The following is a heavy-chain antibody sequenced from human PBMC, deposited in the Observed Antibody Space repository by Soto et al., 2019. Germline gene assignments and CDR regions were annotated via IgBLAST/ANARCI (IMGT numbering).Heavy chain of an antibody. CDR1: GFTFSSYS. J-gene: IGHJ6*02. Sequence: KPGGSLRLSCAASGFTFSSYSMNWVRQAPGKGLEWVSSISSSSSYIYYADSVKGRFTISRDNAKNSLYLQMNSLRAEDTAVYYCARDGYSRFQTYYYGMDVWGQGTTVTVSS. D-gene: IGHD6-13*01. CDR2: ISSSSSYI. V-gene: IGHV3-21*01. CDR3: ARDGYSRFQTYYYGMDV.